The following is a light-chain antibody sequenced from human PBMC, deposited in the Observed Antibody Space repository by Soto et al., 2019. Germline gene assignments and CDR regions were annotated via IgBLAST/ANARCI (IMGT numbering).Light chain of an antibody. Sequence: QSVLTKPRSVARAPGQTVTISCTGSSSNIGSDYDVHWYQQLPGTAPKLLIYVXRNRPSGVPDRFSGPKSGTSASLAIPGLQAEDEADYYCQSYDSSLSGYVFGTGTKVTVL. CDR1: SSNIGSDYD. CDR3: QSYDSSLSGYV. CDR2: VXR. V-gene: IGLV1-40*01. J-gene: IGLJ1*01.